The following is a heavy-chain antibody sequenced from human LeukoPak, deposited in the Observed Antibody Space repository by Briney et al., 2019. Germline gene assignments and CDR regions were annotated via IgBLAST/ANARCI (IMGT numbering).Heavy chain of an antibody. J-gene: IGHJ4*02. V-gene: IGHV1-69*04. CDR3: ASRYCSSTSCYSNWNYALS. CDR1: GGTFSSYA. CDR2: IIPILGIA. D-gene: IGHD2-2*01. Sequence: SVKVSCKASGGTFSSYAISWVRQAPGQGLEWMGRIIPILGIANYAQKFQGRVRITADKSTSTAYMELSSLRSEDTAVYYCASRYCSSTSCYSNWNYALSWGQGTLVTVSS.